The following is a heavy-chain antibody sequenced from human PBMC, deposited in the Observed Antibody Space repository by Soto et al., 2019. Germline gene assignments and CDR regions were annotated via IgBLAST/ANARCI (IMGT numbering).Heavy chain of an antibody. Sequence: QVQLQQWGAGLLKPSETLSLTCAVYGGSFSGYYWSWIRQPPGKGLEWIGEINHSGSTNYNPSLKSRVTISVNPSKNQFSLKLSSVTAADTAVYYCSQSLYCSSTSCYGWAKTPNYYYYGMDVWGQGTTVTVSS. J-gene: IGHJ6*02. D-gene: IGHD2-2*01. CDR3: SQSLYCSSTSCYGWAKTPNYYYYGMDV. CDR1: GGSFSGYY. V-gene: IGHV4-34*01. CDR2: INHSGST.